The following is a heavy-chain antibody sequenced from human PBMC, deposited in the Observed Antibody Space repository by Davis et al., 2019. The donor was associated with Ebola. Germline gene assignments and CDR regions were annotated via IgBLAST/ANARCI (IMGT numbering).Heavy chain of an antibody. CDR3: ARGYDYIWGSYRPRGVYFDY. V-gene: IGHV4-39*01. D-gene: IGHD3-16*02. J-gene: IGHJ4*02. CDR2: IYYSGST. CDR1: GGSISSSSYY. Sequence: MPSETLSLTCTVSGGSISSSSYYWGWIRQPPGKGLEWIGSIYYSGSTYYNPSLKSRVTISVDTSKNQFSLKLRSVTAADTAVYYCARGYDYIWGSYRPRGVYFDYWGQGTLVTVSS.